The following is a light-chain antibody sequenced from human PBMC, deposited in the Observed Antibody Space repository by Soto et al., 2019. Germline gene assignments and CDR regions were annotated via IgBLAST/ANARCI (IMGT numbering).Light chain of an antibody. CDR2: DVT. J-gene: IGLJ2*01. CDR3: SSYTSSSTL. Sequence: QSALTQPASVSGSPGQSITISCTGTSSDVGGYNYVSWYQQHPGKAPKLMIYDVTNRPSRVSSRFSGSKSGNTASLTISGLQAEDEADYYCSSYTSSSTLFGGGTKLTVL. V-gene: IGLV2-14*03. CDR1: SSDVGGYNY.